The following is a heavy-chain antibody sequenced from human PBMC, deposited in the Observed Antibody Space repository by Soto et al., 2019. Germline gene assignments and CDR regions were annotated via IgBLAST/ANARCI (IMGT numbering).Heavy chain of an antibody. V-gene: IGHV1-18*01. Sequence: GASVKVSCKASGYTFTSYGISWVRQAPGQGLEWMGWISAYNGNTNYAQKLQGRVTMTTDTSTSTAYMELRSLRSDDTAVYYCASIPCSTYDFWSGYCLWGQGTLVTVSS. CDR1: GYTFTSYG. D-gene: IGHD3-3*01. CDR3: ASIPCSTYDFWSGYCL. J-gene: IGHJ4*02. CDR2: ISAYNGNT.